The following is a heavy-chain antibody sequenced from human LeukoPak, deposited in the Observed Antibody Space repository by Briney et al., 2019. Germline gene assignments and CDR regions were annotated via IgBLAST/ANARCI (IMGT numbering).Heavy chain of an antibody. CDR2: IRSGGENT. CDR3: AILSWDGRGSFY. CDR1: GFTFSTYS. V-gene: IGHV3-23*01. J-gene: IGHJ4*02. D-gene: IGHD2/OR15-2a*01. Sequence: PGGSLRLSCAASGFTFSTYSMSWVRQAPGKGLEWVSAIRSGGENTYYADSVRGRFTTSRDNSRGTLSLQMNSLRDEDTAVYFCAILSWDGRGSFYWGQGTLVTVSS.